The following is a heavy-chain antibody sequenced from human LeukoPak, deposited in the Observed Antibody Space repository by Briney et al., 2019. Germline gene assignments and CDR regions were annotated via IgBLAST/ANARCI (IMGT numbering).Heavy chain of an antibody. V-gene: IGHV3-23*01. CDR1: GFTFSSYA. CDR2: ISGSGGST. CDR3: AKGTYYDFWSGYAYYFDY. J-gene: IGHJ4*02. Sequence: GSLGLSCAASGFTFSSYAMSWVRQAPGKGLEGVSAISGSGGSTYYADSVKGRFTISRDNSKNTLYLQMNSLRAEDTAVYYCAKGTYYDFWSGYAYYFDYWGQGTLVTVSS. D-gene: IGHD3-3*01.